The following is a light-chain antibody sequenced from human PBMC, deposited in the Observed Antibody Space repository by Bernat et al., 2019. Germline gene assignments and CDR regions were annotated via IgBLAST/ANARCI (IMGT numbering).Light chain of an antibody. J-gene: IGKJ4*01. CDR2: LGS. V-gene: IGKV2-28*01. CDR1: QSLLHSNGYNY. Sequence: DIVMTQSPLSLPVTPGEPASISCRSSQSLLHSNGYNYLDWYLQKPGQSPQLLIYLGSNRASGVTDRFSGSGSGTDFTLKISRVEAEDVGVYYCMQALQTPLTFGGRTKVEIK. CDR3: MQALQTPLT.